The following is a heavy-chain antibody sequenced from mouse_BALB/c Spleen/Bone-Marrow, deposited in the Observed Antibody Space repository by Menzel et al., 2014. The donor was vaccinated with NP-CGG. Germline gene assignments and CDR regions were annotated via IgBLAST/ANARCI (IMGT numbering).Heavy chain of an antibody. V-gene: IGHV1-14*01. CDR1: GLTFTSYV. D-gene: IGHD2-4*01. CDR2: INPYNDST. CDR3: ARDGDYDWFSY. J-gene: IGHJ3*01. Sequence: VQLQQYGSGLVKPGASVKLSCKASGLTFTSYVMRWVKQKPGQGLEWIGHINPYNDSTKYNENFKDKATLTSDKSSSTVYMQLSNLTYEDSACYYCARDGDYDWFSYWGQGTLVTVSA.